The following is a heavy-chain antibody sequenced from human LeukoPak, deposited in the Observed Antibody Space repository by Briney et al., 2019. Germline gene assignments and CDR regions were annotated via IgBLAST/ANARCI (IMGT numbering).Heavy chain of an antibody. J-gene: IGHJ4*02. CDR1: GFTFSSYW. V-gene: IGHV3-7*01. Sequence: GGSLRLSCAASGFTFSSYWMSWVRQAPGKGLEWVANIKLDGSEKYYVDAVKGRFTISRDNAKNSLYLQMNSLRAEDTAVYYCARRFMSGYYTALDYWGQGTLVTDSS. CDR2: IKLDGSEK. CDR3: ARRFMSGYYTALDY. D-gene: IGHD3-3*01.